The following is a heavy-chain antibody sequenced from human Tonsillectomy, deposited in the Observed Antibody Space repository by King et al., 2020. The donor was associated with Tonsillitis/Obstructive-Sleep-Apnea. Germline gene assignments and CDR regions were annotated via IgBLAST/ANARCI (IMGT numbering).Heavy chain of an antibody. Sequence: VQLVESGGGVVQPGRSLRLSCAASGFTFSSYAMYWVRQAPGKGLEWVAVISYDGSNKYYADSVKGRFTISRDNSKNTLYLQMNSLRAEDTAVYYCARGGIDVVVVAATLSGAFDIWGQGTMVTVSS. CDR2: ISYDGSNK. CDR1: GFTFSSYA. V-gene: IGHV3-30*01. CDR3: ARGGIDVVVVAATLSGAFDI. D-gene: IGHD2-15*01. J-gene: IGHJ3*02.